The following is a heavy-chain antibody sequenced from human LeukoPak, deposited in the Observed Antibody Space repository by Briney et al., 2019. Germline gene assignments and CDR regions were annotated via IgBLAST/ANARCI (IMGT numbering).Heavy chain of an antibody. CDR3: ARVMLRRKNWFDP. CDR1: GYTFTSYD. CDR2: MNPNSGNT. Sequence: ASAKVSCKASGYTFTSYDISWVRQATGQGLEWMGWMNPNSGNTGYTQKFQGRVTMTRNTSISTAYMELSSLRSEDTAVYYCARVMLRRKNWFDPWGQGTLVTVSS. V-gene: IGHV1-8*01. D-gene: IGHD3-16*01. J-gene: IGHJ5*02.